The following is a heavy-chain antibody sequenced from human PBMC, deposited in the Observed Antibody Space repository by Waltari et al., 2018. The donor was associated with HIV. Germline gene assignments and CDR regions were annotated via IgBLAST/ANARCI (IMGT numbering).Heavy chain of an antibody. D-gene: IGHD3-9*01. CDR3: ARGRRPYHNLFTGYTFYFDS. V-gene: IGHV4-34*02. Sequence: VQLQQWGGGLFNSSRTLSLPCAVYGGSFTGFFWTWLRQPPGRGLEWIGEFSHTGATAYNPSLGCRVPVSRDTAKNQFFVTLRSLTVADTATYFCARGRRPYHNLFTGYTFYFDSWGRGS. CDR1: GGSFTGFF. CDR2: FSHTGAT. J-gene: IGHJ4*02.